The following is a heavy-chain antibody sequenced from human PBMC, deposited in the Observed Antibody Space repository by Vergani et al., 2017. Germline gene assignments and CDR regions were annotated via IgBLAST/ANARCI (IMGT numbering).Heavy chain of an antibody. V-gene: IGHV3-48*01. CDR1: GFTFSSYS. CDR2: ISSSSSTI. D-gene: IGHD2/OR15-2a*01. Sequence: EVQLVESGGGLVQPGGSLRLSCAASGFTFSSYSMNWVRQAPGKGLEWVSYISSSSSTIYYADSVKGRFTISRDNAKNSLYLKMNSLRVEDTAVYYCARAAFSAFDIWGQGTMVTVSS. CDR3: ARAAFSAFDI. J-gene: IGHJ3*02.